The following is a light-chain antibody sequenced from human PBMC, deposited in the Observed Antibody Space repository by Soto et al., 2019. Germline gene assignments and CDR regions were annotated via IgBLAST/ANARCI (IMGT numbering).Light chain of an antibody. V-gene: IGLV2-23*01. CDR2: EGS. J-gene: IGLJ2*01. Sequence: QSVLTQPASVSGSPGQSITISCTATSSDVGSSNLVSWYQQHPGKAPKLMIYEGSKRPSGVSNRFSGSKSGNTASLTISGLQAEDEADYYCCSYAGSSTAVIFGGGTKVTVL. CDR3: CSYAGSSTAVI. CDR1: SSDVGSSNL.